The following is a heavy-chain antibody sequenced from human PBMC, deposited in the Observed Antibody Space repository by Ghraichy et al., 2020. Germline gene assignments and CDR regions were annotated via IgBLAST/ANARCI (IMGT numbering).Heavy chain of an antibody. Sequence: GGSLRLSCAASGFTFSSYGMHWVRQAPGKGLEWVAVISYDGSNKYYADSVKGRFTISRDNSKNTLYLQMNSLRAEDTAVYYCAKDLVTTVTTYFDYWGQGTLVTVSS. CDR1: GFTFSSYG. CDR3: AKDLVTTVTTYFDY. D-gene: IGHD4-17*01. J-gene: IGHJ4*02. V-gene: IGHV3-30*18. CDR2: ISYDGSNK.